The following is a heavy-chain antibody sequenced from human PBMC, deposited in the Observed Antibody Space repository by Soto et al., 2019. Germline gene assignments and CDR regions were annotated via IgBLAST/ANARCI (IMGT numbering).Heavy chain of an antibody. Sequence: SETLSLTCTVSGGSISSYYWSWIRQPPGKGLEWIGYIYYSGSTNYNPSLKSRVTISVDTSKNQFSLKLSSVTAADTAVYYCAAGRLLRGGQSGNYYYGMDVWGQGTTVTVSS. D-gene: IGHD3-22*01. CDR2: IYYSGST. CDR3: AAGRLLRGGQSGNYYYGMDV. V-gene: IGHV4-59*01. CDR1: GGSISSYY. J-gene: IGHJ6*02.